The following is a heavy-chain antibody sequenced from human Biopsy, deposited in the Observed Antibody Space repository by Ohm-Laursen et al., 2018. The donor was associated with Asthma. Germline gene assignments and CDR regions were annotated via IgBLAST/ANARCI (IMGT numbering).Heavy chain of an antibody. V-gene: IGHV3-9*01. Sequence: SLRLPCAAPGFKFDEYTMHWVRQAPGKGLEWVSGISWNSATIGYADSVEGRFTISRDNAKNSVFLHMDNLRPEDTAFYYCAKVRSDWVITESFDYWGQGVLVTVAS. J-gene: IGHJ4*02. CDR2: ISWNSATI. D-gene: IGHD3-22*01. CDR3: AKVRSDWVITESFDY. CDR1: GFKFDEYT.